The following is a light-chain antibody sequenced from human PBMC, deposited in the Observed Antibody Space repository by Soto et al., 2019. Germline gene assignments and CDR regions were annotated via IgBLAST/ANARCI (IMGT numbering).Light chain of an antibody. CDR3: QQYGTLIT. CDR2: DAS. V-gene: IGKV3D-20*01. J-gene: IGKJ5*01. Sequence: EIVFTQSPATLSLSPGERATLSCGASQRVSSSYLAWYQQKPGLAPRLLIYDASSRATGLPDRFSGGGSGTDFTLTISSLEPEDSAVYYCQQYGTLITFGQGTRLEIK. CDR1: QRVSSSY.